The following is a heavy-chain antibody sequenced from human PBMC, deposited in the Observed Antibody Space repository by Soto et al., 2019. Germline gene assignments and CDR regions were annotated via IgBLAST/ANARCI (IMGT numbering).Heavy chain of an antibody. CDR3: ARDHFPYSSSSLGDRDRGLDP. Sequence: QVQLQESGPGLVKPSGTLSLTCAVSGGSISSSNWWSWVRQPPGKGLEWIGEIYHSGSTNYNPSLKSRVTISVDKSKNQFSLKLSSVTAADTAVYYCARDHFPYSSSSLGDRDRGLDPWGQGTLVTVSS. V-gene: IGHV4-4*02. D-gene: IGHD6-6*01. CDR1: GGSISSSNW. J-gene: IGHJ5*02. CDR2: IYHSGST.